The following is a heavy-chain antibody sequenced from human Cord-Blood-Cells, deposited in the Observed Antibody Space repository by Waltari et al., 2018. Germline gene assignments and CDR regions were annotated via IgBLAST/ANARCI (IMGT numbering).Heavy chain of an antibody. CDR2: IWYDGSNK. V-gene: IGHV3-33*01. J-gene: IGHJ4*02. D-gene: IGHD3-16*01. CDR3: ARDLIRGGIQALDY. CDR1: GFTFSSTA. Sequence: QVQLVESGGGVVQPGRSLRLPCAASGFTFSSTAMPWVRQAPGKGLEWVAVIWYDGSNKYYADSVKGRFTISRDNSKNTLYLQMNSLRAEDTAVYYCARDLIRGGIQALDYWGQGTLVTVSS.